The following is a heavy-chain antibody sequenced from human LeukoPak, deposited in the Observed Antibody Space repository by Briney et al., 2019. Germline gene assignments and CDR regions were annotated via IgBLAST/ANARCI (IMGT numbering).Heavy chain of an antibody. V-gene: IGHV4-31*03. CDR2: IYYSGST. J-gene: IGHJ3*02. Sequence: SQTLSLTCTVSGGSISSGGYYWSWIHQHPGKGLEWIGYIYYSGSTYYNPSLKSRVTISVDTSKNQFSLKLSSVTAADTAVYYCASAGIIGVDAFDIWGQGTMVTVSS. CDR1: GGSISSGGYY. D-gene: IGHD1-14*01. CDR3: ASAGIIGVDAFDI.